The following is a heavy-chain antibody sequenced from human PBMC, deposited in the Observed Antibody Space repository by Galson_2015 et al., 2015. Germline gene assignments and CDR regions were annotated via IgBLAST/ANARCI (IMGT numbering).Heavy chain of an antibody. CDR3: ATDGSYYDY. CDR2: ISYDGSNK. D-gene: IGHD1-26*01. V-gene: IGHV3-30-3*01. J-gene: IGHJ4*02. Sequence: SLRLSCAASGFTFSSYAMHWVRQAPGKGLEWAAVISYDGSNKYYADSVKGRFTISRDNSKNTLYLQMNSLRAEDTAVYYCATDGSYYDYWGQGTLVTVSS. CDR1: GFTFSSYA.